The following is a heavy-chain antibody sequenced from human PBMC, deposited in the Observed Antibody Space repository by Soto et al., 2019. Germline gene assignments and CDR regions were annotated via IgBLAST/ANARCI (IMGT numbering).Heavy chain of an antibody. Sequence: EVQLVESGGGLVQRGGSLRLSCAASGLTFSSYSMNWFRQAPGKGLEWVSYISSSSTIYYADSVKGRFTISRDNAKNTLYLQMNSRRADDTAVYYCAFGEDSRYYYYGMDGWVQGNTVNVSS. CDR1: GLTFSSYS. CDR2: ISSSSTI. D-gene: IGHD2-15*01. V-gene: IGHV3-48*01. CDR3: AFGEDSRYYYYGMDG. J-gene: IGHJ6*02.